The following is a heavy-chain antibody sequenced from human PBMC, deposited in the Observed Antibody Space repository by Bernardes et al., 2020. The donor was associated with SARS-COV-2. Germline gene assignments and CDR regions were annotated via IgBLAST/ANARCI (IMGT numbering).Heavy chain of an antibody. V-gene: IGHV1-69*13. CDR2: IIPLFGTT. J-gene: IGHJ3*02. D-gene: IGHD1-26*01. CDR3: ARSGTYPDAFDI. Sequence: AGKGSCKTSGNTFTSYAVIWVRQAPGKGLECMGGIIPLFGTTNYAQNFQGRVTIAADESTSTVYMELSSLRSEDTAMYYCARSGTYPDAFDIWGQGTMVTVSS. CDR1: GNTFTSYA.